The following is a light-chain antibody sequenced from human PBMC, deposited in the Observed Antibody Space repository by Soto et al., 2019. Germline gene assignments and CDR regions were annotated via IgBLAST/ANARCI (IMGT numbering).Light chain of an antibody. CDR2: ADS. Sequence: QSVLTQPPSASGTPGQRVTISCSGSSSNIGSNIVNWYQQVPGTTPKLLIYADSNRPSGVPDRFSASKSGTSASLAITGLQAEDEADYYCQSFDNGLLVYVFGTGTKLTVL. V-gene: IGLV1-40*01. J-gene: IGLJ1*01. CDR1: SSNIGSNI. CDR3: QSFDNGLLVYV.